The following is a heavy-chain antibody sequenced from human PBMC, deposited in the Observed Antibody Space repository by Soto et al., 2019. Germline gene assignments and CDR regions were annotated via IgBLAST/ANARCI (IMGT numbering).Heavy chain of an antibody. V-gene: IGHV4-30-2*01. CDR1: YGTSVGLGCS. J-gene: IGHJ5*02. CDR3: ARVPGP. Sequence: TLSVRKSVAYGTSVGLGCSWSWIRQPPGKGLEWIGYIYHSGSTYYNPSLKSRVTISVDRSKNQFSLKLSSVTAADTAVYYCARVPGPWGQGTLVTVSS. CDR2: IYHSGST. D-gene: IGHD3-10*01.